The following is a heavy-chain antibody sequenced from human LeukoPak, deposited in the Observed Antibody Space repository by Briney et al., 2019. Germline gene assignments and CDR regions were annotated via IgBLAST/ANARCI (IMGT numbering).Heavy chain of an antibody. CDR3: ARARPGAYCGTTSCFSDY. V-gene: IGHV1-18*01. D-gene: IGHD2-2*01. Sequence: ASVKSSCKASGYIFTTYGISWVRQGPGQELEWVGWISAYNGNTKFAQNIQDRVTMTTDTSPATAPMGRRGPRLQGTPLCFSARARPGAYCGTTSCFSDYWGQGTLVTVSS. CDR1: GYIFTTYG. J-gene: IGHJ4*02. CDR2: ISAYNGNT.